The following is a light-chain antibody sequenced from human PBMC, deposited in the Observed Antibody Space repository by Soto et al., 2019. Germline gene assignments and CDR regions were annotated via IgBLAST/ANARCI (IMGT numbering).Light chain of an antibody. J-gene: IGKJ1*01. Sequence: EIVLTQSPGTLSLSPGERATLSCRASQSVSNNYLAWYQHKPGRAPSLLIYGASARATGIPDRFSGSGSGTDFTLTISGLEPEDFAVYYCQQYVGSPRTFGQGTKVEIK. CDR3: QQYVGSPRT. V-gene: IGKV3-20*01. CDR2: GAS. CDR1: QSVSNNY.